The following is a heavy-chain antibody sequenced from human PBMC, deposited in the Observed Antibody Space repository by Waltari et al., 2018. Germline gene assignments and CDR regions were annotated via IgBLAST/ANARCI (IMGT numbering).Heavy chain of an antibody. CDR1: GYTFSDYY. Sequence: EVQLRQSGAELRKPGTPVKISCKASGYTFSDYYIHWVQQAPGKGLEWVGLVEPEDGQAKYAEKFQGRVTITADTSTDTAYLELSSLTSEDTAVFYCATALGDNTSASRPFHLWGQGTVITVSS. J-gene: IGHJ3*01. CDR3: ATALGDNTSASRPFHL. V-gene: IGHV1-69-2*01. CDR2: VEPEDGQA. D-gene: IGHD3-10*01.